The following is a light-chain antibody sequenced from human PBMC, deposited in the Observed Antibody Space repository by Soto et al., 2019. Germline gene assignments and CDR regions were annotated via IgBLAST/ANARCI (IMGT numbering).Light chain of an antibody. V-gene: IGKV1-33*01. CDR3: QQYGSSPLT. CDR1: QDISNY. J-gene: IGKJ5*01. Sequence: DIQMTQSPSSLSASVGDRVTITCQASQDISNYLNWYQQKPGKAPKLLIYDASNLETGVPSRFSGSGSGTDFTFTISSLQPEDIAVYYCQQYGSSPLTFGQGTRLEI. CDR2: DAS.